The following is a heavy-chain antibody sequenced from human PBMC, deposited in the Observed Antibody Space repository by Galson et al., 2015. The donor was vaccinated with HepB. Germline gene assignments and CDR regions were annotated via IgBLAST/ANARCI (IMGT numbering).Heavy chain of an antibody. D-gene: IGHD1-26*01. CDR3: ARSRYSGSYLDY. V-gene: IGHV3-21*01. J-gene: IGHJ4*02. CDR2: ISSSSSYI. CDR1: GFTFSSYS. Sequence: SLRLSCAASGFTFSSYSMNWVRQAPGKGLEWVSSISSSSSYIYYADSVKGRFTISRDNAKNSLYLQMNSLRAEDTAVYYCARSRYSGSYLDYWGQGTLVTVSS.